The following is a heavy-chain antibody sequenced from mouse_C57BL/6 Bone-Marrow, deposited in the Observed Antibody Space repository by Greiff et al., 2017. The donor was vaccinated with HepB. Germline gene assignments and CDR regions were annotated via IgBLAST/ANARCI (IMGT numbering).Heavy chain of an antibody. J-gene: IGHJ1*03. CDR2: ISNGGGST. V-gene: IGHV5-12*01. CDR1: GFTFSDYY. CDR3: ASLTGTDWYFDV. D-gene: IGHD4-1*01. Sequence: EVKVEESGGGLVQPGGSLKLSCAASGFTFSDYYMYWVRQTPEKRLEWVAYISNGGGSTYYPDTVKGRFTISRDNAKNTLYLQMSRLKSEDTAMYYCASLTGTDWYFDVWGTGTTVTVSS.